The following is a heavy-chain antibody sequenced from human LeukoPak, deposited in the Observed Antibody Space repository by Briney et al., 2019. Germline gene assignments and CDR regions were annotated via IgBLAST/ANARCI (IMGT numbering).Heavy chain of an antibody. CDR2: INPNSGGT. D-gene: IGHD3-22*01. CDR1: GYTFTGYY. CDR3: ARVRDSSVYLLRPAFDI. V-gene: IGHV1-2*02. J-gene: IGHJ3*02. Sequence: ASVKVSCKASGYTFTGYYMHWVRQAPGQGLEWMGWINPNSGGTNYAQKFQGRVTMTRDTSISTAYMELSRLRAEDTAVYHCARVRDSSVYLLRPAFDIWGQGTMVTVSS.